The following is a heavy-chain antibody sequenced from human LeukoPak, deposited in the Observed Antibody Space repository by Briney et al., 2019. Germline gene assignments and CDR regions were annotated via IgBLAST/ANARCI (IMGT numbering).Heavy chain of an antibody. Sequence: GGSLRLSCAASGFTFSSYSMNWVRQAPGKGLEWVSSITGGGTFTFYADSVKGRFTVSRDNANNLLFLQLHSLRADDTAIYYCVTGDNPDYTWENHRLDAFDIRGQGTMVTVSS. J-gene: IGHJ3*02. CDR1: GFTFSSYS. CDR3: VTGDNPDYTWENHRLDAFDI. CDR2: ITGGGTFT. D-gene: IGHD3-16*01. V-gene: IGHV3-21*01.